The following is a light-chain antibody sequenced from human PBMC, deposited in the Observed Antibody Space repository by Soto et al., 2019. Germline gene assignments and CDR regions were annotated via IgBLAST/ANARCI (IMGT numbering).Light chain of an antibody. V-gene: IGKV3-20*01. CDR1: QTVNRKY. CDR3: QQYGSSPPRT. CDR2: GAS. Sequence: EIVLTQSPGTLSLSSGERATLSCRASQTVNRKYLAWYQQKPGQAPRLLIYGASSRATGIPDRFSGSGSGTDFTLTISRLEPEDFAVYYCQQYGSSPPRTFGQGTKVDIK. J-gene: IGKJ1*01.